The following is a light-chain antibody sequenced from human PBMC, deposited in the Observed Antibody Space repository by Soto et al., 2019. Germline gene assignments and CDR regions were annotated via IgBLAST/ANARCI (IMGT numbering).Light chain of an antibody. Sequence: QSVLTQPASVSWSPGQSITISCTGTSSDIGAFTFVSWYQQHPGKVPKLMIFDVNRRPSGVSDRFSGSKSGNTASLTISGLQAEDEGDYYCSSYTSSSTHVFGSGTKVTVL. CDR2: DVN. V-gene: IGLV2-14*03. J-gene: IGLJ1*01. CDR1: SSDIGAFTF. CDR3: SSYTSSSTHV.